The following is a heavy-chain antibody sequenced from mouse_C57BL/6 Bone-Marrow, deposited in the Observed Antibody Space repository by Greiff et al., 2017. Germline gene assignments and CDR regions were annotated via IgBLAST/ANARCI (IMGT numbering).Heavy chain of an antibody. CDR1: GFTFSDYG. CDR3: ARDCPWFAY. CDR2: ISSGSSTI. V-gene: IGHV5-17*01. Sequence: EVKLMESGGGLVKPGGSLKLSCAASGFTFSDYGMHWVRQAPEKGLEWVAYISSGSSTIYYADTVKGRFTISRDNAKTTLFLQMTSLRSGDTAMYYCARDCPWFAYWGQGTLVTVSA. J-gene: IGHJ3*01.